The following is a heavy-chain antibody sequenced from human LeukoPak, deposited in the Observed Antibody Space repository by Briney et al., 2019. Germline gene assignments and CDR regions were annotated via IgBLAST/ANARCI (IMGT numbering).Heavy chain of an antibody. CDR3: AKEGAGTRPYYFDY. CDR1: GFTFNTYA. J-gene: IGHJ4*02. V-gene: IGHV3-23*01. D-gene: IGHD1-1*01. Sequence: GGSLRLSCAASGFTFNTYAMSWVRQAPGKGLEWVSGISYSGGRTYYADSVKGRFTISRDNSKNTLYLQMNSLRAEDTAVYYCAKEGAGTRPYYFDYWGQGTLVTVSS. CDR2: ISYSGGRT.